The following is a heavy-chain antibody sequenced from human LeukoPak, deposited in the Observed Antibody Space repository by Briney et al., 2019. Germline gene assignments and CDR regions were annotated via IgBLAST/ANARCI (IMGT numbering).Heavy chain of an antibody. J-gene: IGHJ3*02. Sequence: PGGSLRLSCAASGFTFSSYWMHWFRQAPGKGRVWVSRINRDGSSTSYADSVKGRFTISRDNAKNTLYLQMNSLRAEDTAVYYCARDQGDAFDIWGQGTMVTVSS. CDR3: ARDQGDAFDI. CDR2: INRDGSST. CDR1: GFTFSSYW. V-gene: IGHV3-74*01.